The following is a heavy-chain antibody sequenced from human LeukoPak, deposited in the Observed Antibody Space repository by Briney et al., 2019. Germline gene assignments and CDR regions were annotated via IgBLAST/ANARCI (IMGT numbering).Heavy chain of an antibody. J-gene: IGHJ4*02. Sequence: SETLSLTCAANGGSFIGYSWSWIRQAPGKGLEWIGEIHHSGSTKYNPSLKSRVTMSVDTSKRQFSLKLASVTAADTAVYYCASGPYYYDSSGYCWGQGTLVTVSS. CDR1: GGSFIGYS. V-gene: IGHV4-34*01. CDR2: IHHSGST. D-gene: IGHD3-22*01. CDR3: ASGPYYYDSSGYC.